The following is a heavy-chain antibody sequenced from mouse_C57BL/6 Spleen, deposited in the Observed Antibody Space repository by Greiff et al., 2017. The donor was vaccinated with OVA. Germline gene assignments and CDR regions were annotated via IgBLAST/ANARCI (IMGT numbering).Heavy chain of an antibody. CDR3: ARVYDNYFDY. V-gene: IGHV2-2*01. Sequence: VQLQQSGPGLVQPSQSLSITCTVSGFSLTSYGVHWVRQSPGKGLEWLGVIWRGGSTDYNAAFISRLSISKDNPKSQVFFKMNSLQADDTAIYYCARVYDNYFDYWGQGTTLTVSS. D-gene: IGHD2-12*01. CDR2: IWRGGST. J-gene: IGHJ2*01. CDR1: GFSLTSYG.